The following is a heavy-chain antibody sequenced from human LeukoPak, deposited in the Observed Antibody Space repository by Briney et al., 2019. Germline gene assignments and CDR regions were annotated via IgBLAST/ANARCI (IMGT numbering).Heavy chain of an antibody. CDR1: GGSISSSSYY. CDR3: ARNPLESAAVGTVSLVHFDY. J-gene: IGHJ4*02. CDR2: IYYSGST. Sequence: PSETLSLTCTVSGGSISSSSYYWGWIRQPPGKGLEWIGSIYYSGSTYYNPSLKSRVTISVDTSKNQFSLKLSSVTAADTAVYYCARNPLESAAVGTVSLVHFDYWGQGTLVTVSS. D-gene: IGHD6-13*01. V-gene: IGHV4-39*01.